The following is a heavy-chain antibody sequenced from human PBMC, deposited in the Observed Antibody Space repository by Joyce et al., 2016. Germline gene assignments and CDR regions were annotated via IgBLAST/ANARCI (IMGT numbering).Heavy chain of an antibody. CDR1: GVSISSSNW. J-gene: IGHJ4*02. V-gene: IGHV4-4*02. CDR3: ARDGRLGGWSALDY. D-gene: IGHD6-19*01. CDR2: IYHSGST. Sequence: QVHLVESGPGLVKPSGTLSLICHVSGVSISSSNWWNWVRQPAGKGLEWIGEIYHSGSTNYNPSLKRRVTISVDKSKNQFSLRLTAVTAADTAVYYCARDGRLGGWSALDYWGQGSLVTVSS.